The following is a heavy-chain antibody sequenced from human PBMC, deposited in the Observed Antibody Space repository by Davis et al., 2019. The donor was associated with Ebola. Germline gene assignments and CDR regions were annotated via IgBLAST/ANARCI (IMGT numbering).Heavy chain of an antibody. V-gene: IGHV1-2*02. D-gene: IGHD5-18*01. CDR1: GYTFTGYF. CDR2: FNPNSGET. CDR3: VRAYGYAYAGDY. Sequence: AASVKVSCKASGYTFTGYFMHWVRQGPGQGLEWMGWFNPNSGETNYAQNFQGRVTMTRDTSITTAYMELSSLRDDDTAIYYCVRAYGYAYAGDYWGQGTLVTVSS. J-gene: IGHJ4*02.